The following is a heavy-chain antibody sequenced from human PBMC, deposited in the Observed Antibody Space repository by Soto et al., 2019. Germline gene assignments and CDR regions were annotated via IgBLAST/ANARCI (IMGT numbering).Heavy chain of an antibody. D-gene: IGHD2-21*02. CDR2: IYYSGST. CDR1: GGSISSYY. Sequence: SETLSLTCTVSGGSISSYYWSWIRQPPGKGLEWIGYIYYSGSTNYNPSLKSRVTISVDTSKNQFSLKLSSVTAADTAVYYCATSAEAVTDSPFGYWGQGTLVTVSS. J-gene: IGHJ4*02. V-gene: IGHV4-59*01. CDR3: ATSAEAVTDSPFGY.